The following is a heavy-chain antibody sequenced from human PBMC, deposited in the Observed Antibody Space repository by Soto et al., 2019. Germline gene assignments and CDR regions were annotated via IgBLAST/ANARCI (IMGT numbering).Heavy chain of an antibody. CDR3: GHRSEAVAGRWVES. J-gene: IGHJ4*02. V-gene: IGHV2-5*02. Sequence: SGPTLVNPTQTLTLTCTFSGFSLSTSGVGVGWIRQPPGKALEWLALIYWDDDKRYSPSLKSRLTITKDTSKNQVVLTMTNMDPVDTATYYCGHRSEAVAGRWVESWGQGTLVTVSS. D-gene: IGHD6-19*01. CDR2: IYWDDDK. CDR1: GFSLSTSGVG.